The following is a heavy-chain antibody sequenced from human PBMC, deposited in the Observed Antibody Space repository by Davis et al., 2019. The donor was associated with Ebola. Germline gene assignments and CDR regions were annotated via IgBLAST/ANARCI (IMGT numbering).Heavy chain of an antibody. CDR1: GGSVSSGSYY. CDR2: INHSGST. V-gene: IGHV4-39*07. CDR3: ARGIEWDIVVVPAAIRVPQRSYYYYMDV. J-gene: IGHJ6*03. D-gene: IGHD2-2*02. Sequence: PSETLSLTCTVSGGSVSSGSYYWSWIRQPPGKGLEWIGEINHSGSTNYNPSLKSRVTISVDTSKNQFSLKLSSVTAADTAVYYCARGIEWDIVVVPAAIRVPQRSYYYYMDVWGKGTTVTVSS.